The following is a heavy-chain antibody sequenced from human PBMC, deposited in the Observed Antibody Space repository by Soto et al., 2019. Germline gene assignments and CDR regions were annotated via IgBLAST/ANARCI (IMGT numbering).Heavy chain of an antibody. CDR2: INHSGSA. J-gene: IGHJ6*03. Sequence: SETLSLTCAVYGGSFSGYYWSWIRQPPGKGLEWIGEINHSGSANYNPSLKSRVTISVDTSKNQSSLKLSSVTAADTAVYYCARLSPYGSGIYYYYYMDVWGKGTTVTVSS. CDR3: ARLSPYGSGIYYYYYMDV. D-gene: IGHD3-10*01. CDR1: GGSFSGYY. V-gene: IGHV4-34*01.